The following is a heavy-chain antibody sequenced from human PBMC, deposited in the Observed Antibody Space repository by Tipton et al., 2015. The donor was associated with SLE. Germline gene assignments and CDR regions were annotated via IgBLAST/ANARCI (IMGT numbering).Heavy chain of an antibody. CDR2: FDPEDGEA. Sequence: QSGPEVKKPGASVKVSCKVSGDTLTELPIHWVRQAPGKGLEWMGVFDPEDGEAIYAQKFQGRVTMTEDTTTDTVYMELISLRSEDSAMYYCSTSNISSTLEFLYWGQGTLVTVSS. D-gene: IGHD3-3*01. J-gene: IGHJ4*02. CDR1: GDTLTELP. V-gene: IGHV1-24*01. CDR3: STSNISSTLEFLY.